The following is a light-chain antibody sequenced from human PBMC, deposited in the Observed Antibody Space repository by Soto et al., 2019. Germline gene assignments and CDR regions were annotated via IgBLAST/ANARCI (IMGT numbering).Light chain of an antibody. CDR2: EVT. CDR3: SSYTSSSTPYFV. Sequence: QSALTQPASVSGSPGQSITISCTGTSSDVGGYNYVSWYQQYPGKAPKVMIYEVTNRPSGVSNRFSGSKSGNTASLTISGLQAEDEADYYCSSYTSSSTPYFVFGTGTKLTVL. J-gene: IGLJ1*01. CDR1: SSDVGGYNY. V-gene: IGLV2-14*01.